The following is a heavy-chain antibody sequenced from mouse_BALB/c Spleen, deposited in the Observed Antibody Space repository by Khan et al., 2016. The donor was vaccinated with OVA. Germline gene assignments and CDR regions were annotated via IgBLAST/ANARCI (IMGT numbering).Heavy chain of an antibody. CDR2: INPNNGGT. D-gene: IGHD2-14*01. V-gene: IGHV1-18*01. CDR1: GYTFTDYN. Sequence: VRLQQSGPELVKPGASVKIPCKASGYTFTDYNMDWVKQSHGKSLEWIGDINPNNGGTIYNQKFKGKATLTVDKSSNTAYMELRSLTSEDTAVYYCTRKEDRYDGDFDYWGQGTTLTVSS. CDR3: TRKEDRYDGDFDY. J-gene: IGHJ2*01.